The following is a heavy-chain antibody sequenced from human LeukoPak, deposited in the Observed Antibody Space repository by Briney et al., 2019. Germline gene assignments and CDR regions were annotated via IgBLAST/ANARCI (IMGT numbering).Heavy chain of an antibody. Sequence: PGGSLRLSCAASGFTFSSYNMNWVRQPSGKGLEWVGRIKTRPDNYATAFAASVKGRFTISRDDSKNTLYLQMNSLRAEDTAVYYCAKDSRDGYAYNFDYWGQGTLVTVSS. J-gene: IGHJ4*01. CDR3: AKDSRDGYAYNFDY. CDR2: IKTRPDNYAT. D-gene: IGHD5-18*01. CDR1: GFTFSSYN. V-gene: IGHV3-73*01.